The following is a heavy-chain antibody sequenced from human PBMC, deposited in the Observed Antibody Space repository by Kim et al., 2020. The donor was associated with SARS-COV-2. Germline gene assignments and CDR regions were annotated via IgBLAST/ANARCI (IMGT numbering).Heavy chain of an antibody. CDR3: ASLAVAGNAFDI. D-gene: IGHD6-19*01. V-gene: IGHV1-69*13. CDR2: IIPIFGTA. CDR1: GGTFSSYA. Sequence: SVKVSCKASGGTFSSYAISWVRQAPGQGLEWMGGIIPIFGTANYAQKFQGRVTITADESTSTAYMELSSLRSEDTAVYYCASLAVAGNAFDIWGQGTMVTVSS. J-gene: IGHJ3*02.